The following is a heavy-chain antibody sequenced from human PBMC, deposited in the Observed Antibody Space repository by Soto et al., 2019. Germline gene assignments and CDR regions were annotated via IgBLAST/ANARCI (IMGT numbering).Heavy chain of an antibody. D-gene: IGHD6-6*01. CDR3: AKDMVAYSSSSEYYYYMDV. CDR2: ISWNSGSI. J-gene: IGHJ6*03. CDR1: GFTFDDYA. V-gene: IGHV3-9*01. Sequence: EVQLVESGGGLVQPGRSLRLSCAASGFTFDDYAMHWVRQAPGKGLEWVSGISWNSGSIGYADSVKGRFTISRDNAKNSLYLQMNSLRAEDTALYYCAKDMVAYSSSSEYYYYMDVWGKGTTVTVSS.